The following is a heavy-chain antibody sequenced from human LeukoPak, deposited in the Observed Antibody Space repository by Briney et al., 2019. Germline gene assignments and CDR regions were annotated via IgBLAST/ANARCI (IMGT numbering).Heavy chain of an antibody. D-gene: IGHD2-21*01. CDR3: TRDYSYAMAV. V-gene: IGHV3-74*01. Sequence: GGSLRLSCAASGFTFSSAWMHWVRQTPGKGRVWVSRINSDGGSTNYADSVKGRFTISRDNAKNMVNLQMNSLRAEDTAIYYCTRDYSYAMAVWGQGTTVTVSS. CDR1: GFTFSSAW. CDR2: INSDGGST. J-gene: IGHJ6*02.